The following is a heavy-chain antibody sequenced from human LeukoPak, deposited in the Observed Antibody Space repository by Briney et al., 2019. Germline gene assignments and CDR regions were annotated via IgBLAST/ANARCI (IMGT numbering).Heavy chain of an antibody. CDR1: GGSISSYY. V-gene: IGHV4-59*01. CDR3: AREAYSDAFDI. D-gene: IGHD2-15*01. J-gene: IGHJ3*02. CDR2: IYYSGST. Sequence: PSETLSLTCTVSGGSISSYYWSWIRQPPGEGLEWIGYIYYSGSTNYNPSLKSRVTISVDTSKNQFSLKLSSVTAADTAVYYCAREAYSDAFDIWGQGTMVTVSS.